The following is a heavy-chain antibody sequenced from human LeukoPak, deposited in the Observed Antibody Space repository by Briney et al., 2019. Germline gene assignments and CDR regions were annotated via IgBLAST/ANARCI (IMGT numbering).Heavy chain of an antibody. D-gene: IGHD4-17*01. V-gene: IGHV3-21*01. CDR1: GFTFSSYS. CDR2: ISSSSSYI. Sequence: GGSLRLSCAASGFTFSSYSMNWVRQAPGKGLEWVSYISSSSSYIYYADSAKGRFTISRDNAKNSLYLQMNSLRAEDMAVYYSARATVTTSQLLDNWGQGTLVTVSS. J-gene: IGHJ4*02. CDR3: ARATVTTSQLLDN.